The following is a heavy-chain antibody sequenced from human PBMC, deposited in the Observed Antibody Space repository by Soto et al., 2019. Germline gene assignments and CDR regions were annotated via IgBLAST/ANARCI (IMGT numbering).Heavy chain of an antibody. J-gene: IGHJ6*03. CDR2: INPNSGFT. D-gene: IGHD2-2*01. Sequence: GASVKVSCKASGYTFTSYYIHWVRQAPGQGLEWMAIINPNSGFTSLAQKFQGRVTMTRDTSTSTVYMALSSLRSEDTAVYFCARGHCSSSTCPLYYYYCTDVWGKKPTVTICS. CDR1: GYTFTSYY. CDR3: ARGHCSSSTCPLYYYYCTDV. V-gene: IGHV1-46*01.